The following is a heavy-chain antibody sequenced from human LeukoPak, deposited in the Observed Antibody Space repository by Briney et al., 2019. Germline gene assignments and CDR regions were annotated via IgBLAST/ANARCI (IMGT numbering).Heavy chain of an antibody. CDR2: IYPGDSAT. J-gene: IGHJ4*02. V-gene: IGHV5-51*01. CDR3: ARYGGSYFTGVH. Sequence: LEXMCIIYPGDSATRYSPSFQGQVTISADKSISTAYLQWSSLKASDSAMYYCARYGGSYFTGVHWGQGTLVTVSS. D-gene: IGHD1-26*01.